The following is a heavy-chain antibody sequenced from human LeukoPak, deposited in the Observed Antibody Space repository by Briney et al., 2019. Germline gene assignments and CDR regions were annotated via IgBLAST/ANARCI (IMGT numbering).Heavy chain of an antibody. D-gene: IGHD7-27*01. CDR1: GGSISSYY. CDR2: IYYSGST. J-gene: IGHJ5*02. Sequence: SETLSLTCTVSGGSISSYYWSWIRQPPGKGLEWIGYIYYSGSTNYNPSLKSRVTISVDTSKNQFSLKLSSVTAADTAVYYCARDLGFRAWFDPWGQGTLVTVSS. CDR3: ARDLGFRAWFDP. V-gene: IGHV4-59*01.